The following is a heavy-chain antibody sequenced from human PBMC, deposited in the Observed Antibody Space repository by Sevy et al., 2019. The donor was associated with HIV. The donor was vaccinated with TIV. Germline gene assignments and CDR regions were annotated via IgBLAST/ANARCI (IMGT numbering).Heavy chain of an antibody. CDR3: ARESSNRDGYNPFDY. CDR2: IYYSGST. D-gene: IGHD5-12*01. Sequence: SDTLSLTCTVSGGSISSYYWSWIRQPPGKGLEWIGYIYYSGSTNYNPSLKSRVTISVDTSKNQFSLKLSSVTAADTAVYYCARESSNRDGYNPFDYWGQGTLVTVSS. CDR1: GGSISSYY. J-gene: IGHJ4*02. V-gene: IGHV4-59*01.